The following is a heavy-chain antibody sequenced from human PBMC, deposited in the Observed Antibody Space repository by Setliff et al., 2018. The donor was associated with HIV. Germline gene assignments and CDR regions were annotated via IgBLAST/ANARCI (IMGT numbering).Heavy chain of an antibody. D-gene: IGHD2-21*02. J-gene: IGHJ4*02. Sequence: SETLSLTCTVSGASISTTTYYWGWIRQPPGKGLEWIGSIHYTGNTYNTPSLKSRLTISVDASKNQISLKLTSVTAADTAIYFCARGGDGIDYWGQGILVTVSS. CDR2: IHYTGNT. CDR1: GASISTTTYY. V-gene: IGHV4-39*01. CDR3: ARGGDGIDY.